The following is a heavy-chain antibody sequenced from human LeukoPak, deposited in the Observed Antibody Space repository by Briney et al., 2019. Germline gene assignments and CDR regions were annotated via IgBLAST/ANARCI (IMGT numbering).Heavy chain of an antibody. D-gene: IGHD3-16*01. J-gene: IGHJ4*02. V-gene: IGHV3-7*01. Sequence: GGSLRLSCEASGFTSIRMSWVRQAPGKGLEWVANIKQDGSEKYYVDSVKGRFTISRDNAKNSLYLQMNSLRAEDTAVYYCARDGVGRVPEMSAPDYWGQGTLVTVSS. CDR2: IKQDGSEK. CDR3: ARDGVGRVPEMSAPDY. CDR1: GFTSIR.